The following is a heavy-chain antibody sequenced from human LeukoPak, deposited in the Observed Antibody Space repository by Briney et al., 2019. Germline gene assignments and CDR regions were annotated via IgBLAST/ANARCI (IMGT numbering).Heavy chain of an antibody. D-gene: IGHD2-2*01. Sequence: GGSLRLSCAASGFSFSTYGMHWVRQAPGKGLEWVTFMRYDGSEEYYADSVKGRFTISRDNSKNTLYLQMDSLRGEDTAVYYCAGKAAAYYFVYWGQGTLVTVSS. CDR3: AGKAAAYYFVY. V-gene: IGHV3-30*02. CDR2: MRYDGSEE. J-gene: IGHJ4*02. CDR1: GFSFSTYG.